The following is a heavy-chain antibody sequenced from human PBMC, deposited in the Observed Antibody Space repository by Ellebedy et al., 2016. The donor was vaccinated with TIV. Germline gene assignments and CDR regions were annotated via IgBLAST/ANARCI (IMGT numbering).Heavy chain of an antibody. CDR3: VRIQWWLSYYFPY. CDR1: GYSFANYW. V-gene: IGHV5-51*01. Sequence: PGGSLRLSCKASGYSFANYWIGWVRQKPGKGLEWMGIVYPDDSDTRYSPSFQGQVTISADRSTRTAYLQWSSLSASDTAIYYCVRIQWWLSYYFPYWGQGTLVTVSS. D-gene: IGHD2-8*01. CDR2: VYPDDSDT. J-gene: IGHJ4*02.